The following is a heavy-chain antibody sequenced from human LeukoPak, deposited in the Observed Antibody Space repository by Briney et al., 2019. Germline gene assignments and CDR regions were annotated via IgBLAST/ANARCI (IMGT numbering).Heavy chain of an antibody. CDR3: ARRYSGYEYFEY. J-gene: IGHJ4*02. Sequence: GESLKISCEGSGYSFASYWIGWVRQMPGKGLEWMGIIYPGDSDTRYSPSFQGQVTISADKSINTAYLHWSSLKASDTAMYYCARRYSGYEYFEYWGQGTLVTVSS. CDR2: IYPGDSDT. V-gene: IGHV5-51*01. D-gene: IGHD5-12*01. CDR1: GYSFASYW.